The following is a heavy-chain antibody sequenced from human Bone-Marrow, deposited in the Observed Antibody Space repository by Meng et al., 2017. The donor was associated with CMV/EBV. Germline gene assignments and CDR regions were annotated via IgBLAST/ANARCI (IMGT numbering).Heavy chain of an antibody. V-gene: IGHV3-48*03. CDR1: GFTFSSYE. J-gene: IGHJ6*02. D-gene: IGHD2-15*01. CDR3: ARCPWSSPTGYHYGMDV. Sequence: GESLKISCAASGFTFSSYEMNWVRQAPGRGLEWVSYISSSGSTIYYADSVKGRFTISRDNAKNSLYLQMNSLRAEDTAVYYCARCPWSSPTGYHYGMDVWGQGTTVTVSS. CDR2: ISSSGSTI.